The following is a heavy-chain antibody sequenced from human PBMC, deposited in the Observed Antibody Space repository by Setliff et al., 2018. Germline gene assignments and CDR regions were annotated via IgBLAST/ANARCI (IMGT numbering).Heavy chain of an antibody. Sequence: SETLSLTCTVSDDSFTSSRYYWGWIRRAPGSGLEWIGSISYSGTPYYNASVESRVTISIDMSRNQFSLELRSVTVADTATYYCVRPGGTTVVARHFDYWGSGILVTVSS. J-gene: IGHJ4*01. CDR1: DDSFTSSRYY. CDR2: ISYSGTP. D-gene: IGHD2-15*01. CDR3: VRPGGTTVVARHFDY. V-gene: IGHV4-39*01.